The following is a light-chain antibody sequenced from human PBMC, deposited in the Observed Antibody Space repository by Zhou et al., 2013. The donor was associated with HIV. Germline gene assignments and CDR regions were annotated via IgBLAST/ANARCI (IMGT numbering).Light chain of an antibody. Sequence: VVLTQSPLSLSVTPGESASMSCASSQSLLHTNGYNYLDWYLQKPGQSPQLLIYLGSNWASGVPDRFSGSGSGTDFTLKISRVEAEDVGVYYCMQALQTPLTFGQGTRLEIK. CDR3: MQALQTPLT. CDR1: QSLLHTNGYNY. V-gene: IGKV2-28*01. J-gene: IGKJ5*01. CDR2: LGS.